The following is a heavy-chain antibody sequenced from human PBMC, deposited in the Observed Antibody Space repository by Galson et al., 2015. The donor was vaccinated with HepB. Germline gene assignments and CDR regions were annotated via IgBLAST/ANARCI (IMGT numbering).Heavy chain of an antibody. D-gene: IGHD2-2*01. J-gene: IGHJ6*03. CDR2: ISSSGSTI. Sequence: SLRLSCAASGFTFSDYYMSWIRQAPGKGLEWVSYISSSGSTIYYADSVKGRFTISRDNAKNSLYLQMNSLRAEDTAVYYCARDVVVVVPAAQNYYYYYMDVWGKGTTVTVSS. CDR1: GFTFSDYY. CDR3: ARDVVVVVPAAQNYYYYYMDV. V-gene: IGHV3-11*01.